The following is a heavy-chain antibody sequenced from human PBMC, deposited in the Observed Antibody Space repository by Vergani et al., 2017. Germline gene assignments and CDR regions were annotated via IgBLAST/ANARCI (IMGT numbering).Heavy chain of an antibody. CDR2: INHSGST. CDR3: ARGRRKDYDVWSGYYRLGWYFDL. CDR1: GGSFSGYY. J-gene: IGHJ2*01. D-gene: IGHD3-3*01. Sequence: QVQLQQWGAGLLKPSETLSLTCAVYGGSFSGYYWSWIRQPPGKGLEWIGEINHSGSTNYNPSLKRRVTISVDTSKNQFSLKLSSVTAADTAVYYCARGRRKDYDVWSGYYRLGWYFDLWGRGTLVTVSS. V-gene: IGHV4-34*01.